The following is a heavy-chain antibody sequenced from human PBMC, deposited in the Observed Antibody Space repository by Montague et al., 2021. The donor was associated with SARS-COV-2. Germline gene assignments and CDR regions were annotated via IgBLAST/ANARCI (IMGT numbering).Heavy chain of an antibody. Sequence: SETLSLTCTVSGGSISSSDYYWSWIRQPPGKGLEWIGSIYYRGSTYYNPSLKSRITISVDTSMNQFSLKLSSVTAADTAVYYCARHGARATIVGWLFFDLWGRGTLVTVSS. J-gene: IGHJ2*01. D-gene: IGHD5-24*01. CDR1: GGSISSSDYY. CDR3: ARHGARATIVGWLFFDL. V-gene: IGHV4-39*01. CDR2: IYYRGST.